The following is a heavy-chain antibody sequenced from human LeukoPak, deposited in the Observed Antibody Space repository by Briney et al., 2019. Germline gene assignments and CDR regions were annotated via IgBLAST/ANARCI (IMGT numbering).Heavy chain of an antibody. Sequence: ASVKVSCKASGYTFTGYYMHWVRQAPGQGPEWMGRIKPDNGGTDYAQKFQGRVTMTRDTSIRTAYMELSRLTSDDTAVYYCARDKGHCSSSSCYLNWLDPWGQGTLVTVSS. CDR2: IKPDNGGT. D-gene: IGHD2-2*01. CDR1: GYTFTGYY. CDR3: ARDKGHCSSSSCYLNWLDP. V-gene: IGHV1-2*06. J-gene: IGHJ5*02.